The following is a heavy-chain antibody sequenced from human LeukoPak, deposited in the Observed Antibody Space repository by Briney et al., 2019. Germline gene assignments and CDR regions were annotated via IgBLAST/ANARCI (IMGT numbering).Heavy chain of an antibody. CDR1: GGSISTSSDY. D-gene: IGHD6-19*01. J-gene: IGHJ5*01. Sequence: PSETLSLTCTVSGGSISTSSDYWGWIRQPPGRDLEWIGSISYSGSTYSNPSLKSRVTISVDTSKNQFSLKLSSVTAADTAVYYCARHFSSGWSDSWGQGTLVTVSS. V-gene: IGHV4-39*07. CDR2: ISYSGST. CDR3: ARHFSSGWSDS.